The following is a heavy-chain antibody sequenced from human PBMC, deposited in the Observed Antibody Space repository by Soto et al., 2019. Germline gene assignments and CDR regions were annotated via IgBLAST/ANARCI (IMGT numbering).Heavy chain of an antibody. Sequence: GGSLRLSCVASGFTFNSYGMHWVRQAPGKGLEWVAVISYHGINKDYADSVKGRFTISRDNSKNTLYLQVSSLRPEDTAEYYCAKGPVAACSPYYHYGMDVWGQGTTVTVSS. V-gene: IGHV3-30*18. CDR3: AKGPVAACSPYYHYGMDV. CDR2: ISYHGINK. CDR1: GFTFNSYG. D-gene: IGHD2-15*01. J-gene: IGHJ6*02.